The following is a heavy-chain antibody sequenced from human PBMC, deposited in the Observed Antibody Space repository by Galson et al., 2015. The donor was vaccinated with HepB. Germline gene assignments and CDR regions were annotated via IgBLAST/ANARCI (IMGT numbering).Heavy chain of an antibody. D-gene: IGHD1-26*01. V-gene: IGHV1-2*06. CDR2: INPNSGGT. CDR3: ARQSGRSGTYVS. Sequence: SVKVSCKASGYTFTDYYVLWVRQAPGQGLEWMGRINPNSGGTNYAQRFQGRVTMTRHTSIRTVFTELNRLTSDDTAVYYCARQSGRSGTYVSWGQGTLVTVSS. J-gene: IGHJ5*02. CDR1: GYTFTDYY.